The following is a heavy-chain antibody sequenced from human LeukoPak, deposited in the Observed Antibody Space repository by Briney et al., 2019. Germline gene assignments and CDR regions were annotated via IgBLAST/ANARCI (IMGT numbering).Heavy chain of an antibody. CDR3: ARGSPPWIYYFDY. D-gene: IGHD5-12*01. Sequence: SQTLSLTCTVSGVSISSGDYYWRWIRQPPGKGLEWIGYIYYSGSTYYNPSLKSRVTISVDTSKNQFSLKLSSVTAADTAVYYCARGSPPWIYYFDYWGQGTLVTVSS. CDR1: GVSISSGDYY. V-gene: IGHV4-30-4*08. CDR2: IYYSGST. J-gene: IGHJ4*02.